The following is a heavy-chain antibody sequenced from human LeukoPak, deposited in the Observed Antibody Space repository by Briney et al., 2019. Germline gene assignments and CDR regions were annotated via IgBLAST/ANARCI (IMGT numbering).Heavy chain of an antibody. J-gene: IGHJ5*02. V-gene: IGHV4-39*01. Sequence: SETLSLTCTVSGGSISSSRYYWGWIRQPPGKGLEWIGSIYYSGSTYSNPSLESRVTISVDTSKNQFSLKLSSVTAADTAVYYCARLGIQLWSNRFDPWGQGTRVTVSS. D-gene: IGHD5-18*01. CDR1: GGSISSSRYY. CDR2: IYYSGST. CDR3: ARLGIQLWSNRFDP.